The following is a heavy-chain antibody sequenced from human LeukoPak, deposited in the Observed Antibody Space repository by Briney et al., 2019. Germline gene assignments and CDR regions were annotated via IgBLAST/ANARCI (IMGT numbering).Heavy chain of an antibody. J-gene: IGHJ4*02. Sequence: GGSLRLSCAASGFTFSDYYMSWIRQAPGKGLEWVSYISSSSSYTNYADSVKGRFTISRDNSKNTLYLQMNSLRAEDTAVYYCAKTRPLDSSSWSHGDYWGQGTLVTVSS. D-gene: IGHD6-13*01. CDR1: GFTFSDYY. CDR2: ISSSSSYT. CDR3: AKTRPLDSSSWSHGDY. V-gene: IGHV3-11*03.